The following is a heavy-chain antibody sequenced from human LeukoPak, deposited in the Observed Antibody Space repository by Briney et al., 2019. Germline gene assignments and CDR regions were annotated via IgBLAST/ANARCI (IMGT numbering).Heavy chain of an antibody. CDR3: ARASGSYWWFDS. CDR1: GYTFTGYY. V-gene: IGHV1-2*02. J-gene: IGHJ5*01. CDR2: VNPNSGDT. Sequence: ASVKVSCKASGYTFTGYYLHWVRQAPGQGLEWMGCVNPNSGDTNYARKFQGSVTMTRDTSISTVYMELSRLRSDDTAVYYCARASGSYWWFDSWGQGTLVTVSS. D-gene: IGHD1-26*01.